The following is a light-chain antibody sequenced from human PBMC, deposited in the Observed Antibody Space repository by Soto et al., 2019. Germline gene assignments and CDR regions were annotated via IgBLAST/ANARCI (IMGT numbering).Light chain of an antibody. CDR1: QTISNY. J-gene: IGKJ5*01. Sequence: DINMSQSPSSLSAFVGDRVTITCRAGQTISNYVNWYQQKPGKAPKVLIYAASTLQSGVPSRFSGSGSGTEFTLTISSLQPDDFATYYCQQLNSYPPNTFGQGTRLAVK. V-gene: IGKV1-9*01. CDR3: QQLNSYPPNT. CDR2: AAS.